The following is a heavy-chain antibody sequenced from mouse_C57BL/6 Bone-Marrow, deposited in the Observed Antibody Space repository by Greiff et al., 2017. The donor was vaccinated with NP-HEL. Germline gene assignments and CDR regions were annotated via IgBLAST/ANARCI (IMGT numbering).Heavy chain of an antibody. V-gene: IGHV1-39*01. Sequence: EVQLQQSGPELVKPGASVKISCKASGYSFTDYNMNWVKQSNGKSLEWIGVINPNYGTTSYNQKFKGKATLTVDQSSSTAYMQLNSLTSEDSAVYYGEGEGDGYYRAWFAYWGQGTLVTVSA. J-gene: IGHJ3*01. CDR1: GYSFTDYN. D-gene: IGHD2-3*01. CDR2: INPNYGTT. CDR3: EGEGDGYYRAWFAY.